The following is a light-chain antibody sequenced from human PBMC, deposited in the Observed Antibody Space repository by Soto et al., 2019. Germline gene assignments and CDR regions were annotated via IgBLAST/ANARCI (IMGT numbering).Light chain of an antibody. Sequence: QSVLTQSPSASGTPGQRVTISCSGSTSNIGSHSVNWYQHVPGTAPKLLITTNNQRPSGVPDRFSGFKSGSSASLVISDLQSDDEADYYCATWDDSLKGVFGTGTKVTVL. CDR1: TSNIGSHS. V-gene: IGLV1-44*01. CDR2: TNN. J-gene: IGLJ1*01. CDR3: ATWDDSLKGV.